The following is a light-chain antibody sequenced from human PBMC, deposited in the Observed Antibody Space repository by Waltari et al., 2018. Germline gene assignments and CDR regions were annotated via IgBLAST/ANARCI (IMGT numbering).Light chain of an antibody. CDR3: CSYAGSYILV. CDR1: SSDVGYYKY. Sequence: QSALTQPRSVSGSPGQSVTISCTGTSSDVGYYKYLSWYQQYPGKAPKLKIYDVTERPSGVPDRFSGAKSGNTASLTISGLQAEDDADYFCCSYAGSYILVFGGGTKLTVL. V-gene: IGLV2-11*01. CDR2: DVT. J-gene: IGLJ2*01.